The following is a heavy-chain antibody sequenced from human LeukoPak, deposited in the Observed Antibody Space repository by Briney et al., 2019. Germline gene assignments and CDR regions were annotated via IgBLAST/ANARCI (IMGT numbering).Heavy chain of an antibody. D-gene: IGHD6-19*01. J-gene: IGHJ4*02. CDR2: IKQDGSEK. CDR3: ASLLDHIAVANY. Sequence: PGGSLRLSCAASGFTFSSYWMTWVRQAPGKGLEWVANIKQDGSEKYYVDSVTGRFTISRDNAKNSLYLQMNSLRADDTAVYYCASLLDHIAVANYWGQGTLVTVSS. CDR1: GFTFSSYW. V-gene: IGHV3-7*01.